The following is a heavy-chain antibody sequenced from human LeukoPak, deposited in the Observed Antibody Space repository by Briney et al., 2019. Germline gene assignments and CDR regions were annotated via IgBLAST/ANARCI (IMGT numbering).Heavy chain of an antibody. CDR3: ARVPRVTGTTHWFDP. Sequence: SVKVSCKASGGTFSSSSISWLRLAPGQGLEWMGGIMPVLGAANYAQKFQGRVTITADESTITAYMELTSLTSDDTAVYYCARVPRVTGTTHWFDPWGQGTLVTVSS. D-gene: IGHD1-7*01. CDR2: IMPVLGAA. CDR1: GGTFSSSS. V-gene: IGHV1-69*13. J-gene: IGHJ5*02.